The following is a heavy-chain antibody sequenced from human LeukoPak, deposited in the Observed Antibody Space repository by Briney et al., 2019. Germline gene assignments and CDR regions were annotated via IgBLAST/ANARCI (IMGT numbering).Heavy chain of an antibody. CDR3: AKGARTYYYYGMDV. Sequence: PGGSLRLSCTASGFTFSYYAMSWVRQAPGKGLEWVSAISDSGASTYYANSVRGRFTISRDNSKNTLYLQMDSLRAVDTAVYYCAKGARTYYYYGMDVWGRGTTVTVSS. CDR1: GFTFSYYA. CDR2: ISDSGAST. D-gene: IGHD1-14*01. V-gene: IGHV3-23*01. J-gene: IGHJ6*02.